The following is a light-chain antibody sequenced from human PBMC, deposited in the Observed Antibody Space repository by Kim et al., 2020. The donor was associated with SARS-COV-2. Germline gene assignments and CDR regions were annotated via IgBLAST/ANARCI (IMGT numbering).Light chain of an antibody. Sequence: QSVLTQPPSVSGAPGQRVTISCTGSSSNIGAGNGVHWYQQVPGTAPNLLIYGNNNRPSGVPDRFSGSKSATSASLAITGLQAEDEADYYCQSYDSSLSGCYVFGTGTKVTVL. CDR1: SSNIGAGNG. CDR3: QSYDSSLSGCYV. CDR2: GNN. V-gene: IGLV1-40*01. J-gene: IGLJ1*01.